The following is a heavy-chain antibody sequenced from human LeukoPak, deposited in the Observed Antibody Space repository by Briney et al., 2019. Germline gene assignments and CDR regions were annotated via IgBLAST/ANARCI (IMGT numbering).Heavy chain of an antibody. CDR2: IYHSGST. CDR3: ARDSRHGDFYYYGMDV. D-gene: IGHD4-17*01. J-gene: IGHJ6*02. V-gene: IGHV4-34*01. CDR1: GGSFSGYY. Sequence: SETLSLTCAVYGGSFSGYYWSWIRQPPGKGLEWIGEIYHSGSTNYNPSLKSRVTISVDKSKNQFSLKLSSVTAADTAVYYCARDSRHGDFYYYGMDVWGQGTTVTVSS.